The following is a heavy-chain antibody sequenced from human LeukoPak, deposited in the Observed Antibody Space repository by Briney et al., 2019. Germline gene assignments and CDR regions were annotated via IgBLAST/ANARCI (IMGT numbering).Heavy chain of an antibody. CDR2: ISYDGSNK. J-gene: IGHJ4*02. Sequence: GGSLRLSCAASGFTFSSYGMHWVRQAPGKGLEWVAVISYDGSNKYYADSVKGRFTISRDNSKNTLYLQMNSLRAEDTAVYYCARAVESSYNWNYLDYWGQGTLVTVSS. D-gene: IGHD1-20*01. CDR3: ARAVESSYNWNYLDY. CDR1: GFTFSSYG. V-gene: IGHV3-30*03.